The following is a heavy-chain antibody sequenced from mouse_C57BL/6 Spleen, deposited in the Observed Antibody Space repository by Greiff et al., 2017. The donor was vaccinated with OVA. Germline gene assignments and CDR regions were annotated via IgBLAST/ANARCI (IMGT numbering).Heavy chain of an antibody. Sequence: QVHVKQPGAELVKPGASVKLSCKASGYTFTSYWMQWVKQRPGQGLEWIGEIDPSDSYTNSNQKFKGKATLTVDTSSSTAYMQLSSLTSEDSAVYCGARVGRYDSNYPDVWGTGTTVTVSS. V-gene: IGHV1-50*01. CDR1: GYTFTSYW. CDR2: IDPSDSYT. CDR3: ARVGRYDSNYPDV. D-gene: IGHD2-5*01. J-gene: IGHJ1*03.